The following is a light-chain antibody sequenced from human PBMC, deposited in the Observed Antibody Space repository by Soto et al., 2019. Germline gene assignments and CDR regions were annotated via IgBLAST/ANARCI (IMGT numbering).Light chain of an antibody. CDR2: DVS. V-gene: IGLV2-11*01. Sequence: QSVLTQPPSASGTPGQRVTMSCSGSNSNIGSNTVSWYQQHPGKAPKLVIYDVSKRPSGVPARFSGSKSGNTASLTISGLQAEDEADYFCCSYAVRDTFFVFGAGTKLTVL. J-gene: IGLJ1*01. CDR3: CSYAVRDTFFV. CDR1: NSNIGSNT.